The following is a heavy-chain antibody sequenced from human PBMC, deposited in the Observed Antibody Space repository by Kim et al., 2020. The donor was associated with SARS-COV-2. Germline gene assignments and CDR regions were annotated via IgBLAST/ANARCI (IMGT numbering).Heavy chain of an antibody. CDR3: LGGFFFDY. Sequence: ASVKVSCKTSGHFFTRDSIHWVRQAPGQGLEWMGGIDCGNGNTIYSQKFQGRVTFTTDTSASTAYMELSFLRSEDSAVYYCLGGFFFDYCGQGTTVTVSS. CDR1: GHFFTRDS. J-gene: IGHJ4*02. D-gene: IGHD3-16*01. CDR2: IDCGNGNT. V-gene: IGHV1-3*01.